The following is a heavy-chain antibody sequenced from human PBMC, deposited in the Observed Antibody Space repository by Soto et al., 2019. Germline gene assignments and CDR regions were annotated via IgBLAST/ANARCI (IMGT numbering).Heavy chain of an antibody. CDR2: IKTKNEGGTT. D-gene: IGHD2-2*01. J-gene: IGHJ3*02. V-gene: IGHV3-15*07. Sequence: EAQLVESGGGLVKPGGSLRLACAVSGLSFSDVWMNWVRQAPGKGLEWVGRIKTKNEGGTTDYGAPVKGRFTISRDDSKNKVYLEMDSRKTEVTAVYVCTTDCSGTKCYGLAAFDIRGQGTTITDS. CDR1: GLSFSDVW. CDR3: TTDCSGTKCYGLAAFDI.